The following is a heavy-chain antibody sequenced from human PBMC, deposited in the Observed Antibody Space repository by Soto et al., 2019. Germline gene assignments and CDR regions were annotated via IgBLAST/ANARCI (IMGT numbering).Heavy chain of an antibody. CDR1: GGSVSSGSCY. J-gene: IGHJ4*02. CDR2: IYYSGST. Sequence: SETLSLTCTVSGGSVSSGSCYWSWIRQSPGKGLEWIGYIYYSGSTNYNPSLKSRVTISVDTSKNQFSLKLSSVTAADTAVYYCARASGSYIFFDYWGQGTLVTVSS. D-gene: IGHD1-26*01. CDR3: ARASGSYIFFDY. V-gene: IGHV4-61*01.